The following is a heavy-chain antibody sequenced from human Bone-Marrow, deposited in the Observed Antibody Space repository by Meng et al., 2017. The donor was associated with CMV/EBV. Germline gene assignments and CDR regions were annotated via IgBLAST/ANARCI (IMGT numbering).Heavy chain of an antibody. CDR2: ISSRGLST. Sequence: ASGFSFNDYAMAWVRQAAGKGIEWVSGISSRGLSTCYAESVKGRLTISRDNSNNTLYLQMNSLRAEDTAIYYCAKDCRPVAGPGFDYWGQGTLVTVSS. CDR1: GFSFNDYA. V-gene: IGHV3-23*01. CDR3: AKDCRPVAGPGFDY. J-gene: IGHJ4*02. D-gene: IGHD6-19*01.